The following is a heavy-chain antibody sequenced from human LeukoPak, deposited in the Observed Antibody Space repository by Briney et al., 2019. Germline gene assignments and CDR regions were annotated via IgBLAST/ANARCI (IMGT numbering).Heavy chain of an antibody. CDR1: GGSISSSSYY. CDR2: IYYSGST. D-gene: IGHD3-3*01. V-gene: IGHV4-39*01. CDR3: ARQRYDFWSGYYTDYYYYYYMDV. J-gene: IGHJ6*03. Sequence: PSETLSLTCTVSGGSISSSSYYWGWIRQSPGKGLEWIGSIYYSGSTYYNPSLKSRVTISVDTSKNQFSLKLSSVTAADTAVYYCARQRYDFWSGYYTDYYYYYYMDVWGKGTTVTVSS.